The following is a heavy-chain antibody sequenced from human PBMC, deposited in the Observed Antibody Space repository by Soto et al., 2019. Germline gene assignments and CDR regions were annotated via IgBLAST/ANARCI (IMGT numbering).Heavy chain of an antibody. CDR2: IWYDGSKK. CDR3: ARDPGRYWGAGPNRHMNYGMDV. D-gene: IGHD3-16*01. Sequence: QVQLVESGGGVVQPGRSLRLSCAASGFTFSSYGMHWVRQAPGKGLEWVAVIWYDGSKKYYADSVKGRFTIAGDNSKNTLYLQMNSLRAEDTAVYYCARDPGRYWGAGPNRHMNYGMDVWGQGNTVTVSS. J-gene: IGHJ6*02. CDR1: GFTFSSYG. V-gene: IGHV3-33*01.